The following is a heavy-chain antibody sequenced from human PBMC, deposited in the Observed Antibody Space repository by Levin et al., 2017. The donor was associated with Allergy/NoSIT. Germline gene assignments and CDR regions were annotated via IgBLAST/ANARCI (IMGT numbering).Heavy chain of an antibody. CDR1: GGSISSGDYY. Sequence: SETLSLTCTVSGGSISSGDYYWSWIRQPPGTGLEWIGYIYYSGSTYYNPSLKSRVTISVDTSKNQFSLKLSSVTAADTAVYYCARGYSYGYSYYDYYMDVWGKGTTVTVSS. D-gene: IGHD5-18*01. CDR3: ARGYSYGYSYYDYYMDV. V-gene: IGHV4-30-4*01. J-gene: IGHJ6*03. CDR2: IYYSGST.